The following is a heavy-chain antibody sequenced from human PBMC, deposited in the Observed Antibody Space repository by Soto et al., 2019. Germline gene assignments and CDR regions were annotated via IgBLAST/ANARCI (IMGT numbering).Heavy chain of an antibody. Sequence: SVKVSCKASGWTFSSYAISWGRQAPGQGLEWMGGIIPIFGTANYAHKFQVRVTITADESASTAYMELSSLRSEDTAVYYCAPLGYCSSTSCYENWFDPWGQGTLVTVSS. D-gene: IGHD2-2*01. V-gene: IGHV1-69*13. CDR2: IIPIFGTA. J-gene: IGHJ5*02. CDR3: APLGYCSSTSCYENWFDP. CDR1: GWTFSSYA.